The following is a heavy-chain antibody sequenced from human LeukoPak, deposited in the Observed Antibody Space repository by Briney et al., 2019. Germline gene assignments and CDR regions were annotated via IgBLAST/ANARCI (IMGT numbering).Heavy chain of an antibody. J-gene: IGHJ4*02. V-gene: IGHV1-2*02. D-gene: IGHD4-17*01. Sequence: ASVKVSCEASGYTFTDYYLHWVRQAPGQGLEWMGWINPNTGGTNYAQKFQGRVTMTRDTSINTAYMELSRLRSDDTAVYYCAREDDGDYDRYYFDYWGQGTLVTVSS. CDR2: INPNTGGT. CDR3: AREDDGDYDRYYFDY. CDR1: GYTFTDYY.